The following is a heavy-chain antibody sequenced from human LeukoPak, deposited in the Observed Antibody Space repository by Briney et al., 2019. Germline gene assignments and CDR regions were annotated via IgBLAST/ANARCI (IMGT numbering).Heavy chain of an antibody. CDR3: ARGTTKGYYYDTSGYYTR. J-gene: IGHJ4*02. V-gene: IGHV4-59*12. Sequence: SETLSLTCNVSGGSINSYYWGWIRQPPGKRLELIGYIYYSGRTNYNPSLKSRVTISVDTSTNQISLKLTSVTAADTAVYFCARGTTKGYYYDTSGYYTRWGQGTLVTVSS. CDR2: IYYSGRT. D-gene: IGHD3-22*01. CDR1: GGSINSYY.